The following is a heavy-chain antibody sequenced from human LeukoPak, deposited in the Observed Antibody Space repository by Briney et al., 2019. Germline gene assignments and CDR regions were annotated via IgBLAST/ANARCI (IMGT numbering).Heavy chain of an antibody. CDR2: ISYDGSNK. D-gene: IGHD3-10*01. Sequence: RGSPRPSSAVSRFTLSSLVTHSGRQAPGKGLEWVAVISYDGSNKYYADSVKGRFTISRDNSKTTLYLQMNSLRAEDTGEYDGAKHEDYCESGVLDHWGQGTLVTVSS. CDR1: RFTLSSLV. CDR3: AKHEDYCESGVLDH. V-gene: IGHV3-30*18. J-gene: IGHJ4*02.